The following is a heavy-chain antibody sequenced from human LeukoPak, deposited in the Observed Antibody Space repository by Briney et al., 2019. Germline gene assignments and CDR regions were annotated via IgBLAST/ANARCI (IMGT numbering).Heavy chain of an antibody. CDR2: ISSSGSTT. CDR1: GFTFRGFY. J-gene: IGHJ4*02. CDR3: ARFYDS. Sequence: GGSLRLSCAASGFTFRGFYMRWIRQAPGKGLEWVSHISSSGSTTYYAESVKGRFTISRDNAKNSLYLQMNSLRAEDTAVYYCARFYDSWGQGTLVTVSS. V-gene: IGHV3-11*01. D-gene: IGHD2/OR15-2a*01.